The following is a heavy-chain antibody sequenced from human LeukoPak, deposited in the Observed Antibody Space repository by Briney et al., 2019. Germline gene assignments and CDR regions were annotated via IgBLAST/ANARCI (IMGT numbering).Heavy chain of an antibody. Sequence: PSETLSLTCTVSGGSISSGGYYWSWIRQPPGKGLEWIGYIYHSGSTYYNPSLKSRVTISVDTSKNQFSLKLSSVTAADTAVYYCARAPPDDYSKHFDYWGQGTLVTVSS. J-gene: IGHJ4*02. CDR3: ARAPPDDYSKHFDY. CDR1: GGSISSGGYY. CDR2: IYHSGST. D-gene: IGHD4-11*01. V-gene: IGHV4-61*08.